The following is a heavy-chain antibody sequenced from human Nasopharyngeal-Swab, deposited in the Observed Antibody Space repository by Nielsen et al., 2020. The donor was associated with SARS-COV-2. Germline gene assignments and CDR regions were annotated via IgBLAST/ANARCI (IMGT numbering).Heavy chain of an antibody. CDR2: ISYDGSNK. Sequence: GESLKISCAASGFTFSSYGMHWVRQAPGKGLEWVAVISYDGSNKYYADSVKGRSTISRDNSKNTLYLQMNSLRAEDTAVYYCAKGAFFTYNWNSFDYWGQGTLVTVSS. CDR3: AKGAFFTYNWNSFDY. CDR1: GFTFSSYG. V-gene: IGHV3-30*18. J-gene: IGHJ4*02. D-gene: IGHD1/OR15-1a*01.